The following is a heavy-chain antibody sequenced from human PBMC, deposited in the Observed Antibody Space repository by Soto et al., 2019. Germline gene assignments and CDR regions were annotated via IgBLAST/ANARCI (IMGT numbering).Heavy chain of an antibody. D-gene: IGHD2-2*01. Sequence: QLQLQESGPGLVKPSETLSLTCTVSGGSIRDDRYYWGWIRQPPGKGLEWIGSIYYSGTSSYNPSLKSRFTVSVDTSKKQLSLRLSSVTAADTAVYYCARLHCDSPNCVPLDPWGQGTLVIVSS. CDR1: GGSIRDDRYY. J-gene: IGHJ5*02. V-gene: IGHV4-39*01. CDR2: IYYSGTS. CDR3: ARLHCDSPNCVPLDP.